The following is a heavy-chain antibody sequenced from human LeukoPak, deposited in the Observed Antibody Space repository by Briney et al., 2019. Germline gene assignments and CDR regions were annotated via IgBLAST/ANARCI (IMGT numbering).Heavy chain of an antibody. Sequence: GGSLRLSCAASGFTFSSYGMHWVRQAPGKGVEGVAGISYDGSNKYYADSVKGRFTISRDNSKNTLYLQMNSLRAEDTAVYYWAKGQYDFWSGYHYYYYGMDVWGQGTTVTVSS. CDR2: ISYDGSNK. J-gene: IGHJ6*02. CDR1: GFTFSSYG. CDR3: AKGQYDFWSGYHYYYYGMDV. V-gene: IGHV3-30*18. D-gene: IGHD3-3*01.